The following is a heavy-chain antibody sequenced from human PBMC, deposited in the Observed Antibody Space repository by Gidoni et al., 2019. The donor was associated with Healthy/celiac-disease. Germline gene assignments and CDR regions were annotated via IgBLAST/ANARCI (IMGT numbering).Heavy chain of an antibody. J-gene: IGHJ6*02. CDR3: ARGPYCSGGSCPKYYYYGMDV. CDR1: GWSFSGYY. D-gene: IGHD2-15*01. V-gene: IGHV4-34*01. CDR2: INHSGST. Sequence: QVQLQQWGAGLLKLSETLSLTCAVYGWSFSGYYWSWIRQPPGKGLEWIGEINHSGSTNYNPALKCRVTISVDTSKNQFSLKLSSVTAADTAVYYCARGPYCSGGSCPKYYYYGMDVWGQGTTVTVSS.